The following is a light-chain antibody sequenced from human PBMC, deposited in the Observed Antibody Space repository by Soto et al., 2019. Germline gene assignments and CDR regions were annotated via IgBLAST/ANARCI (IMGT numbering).Light chain of an antibody. J-gene: IGLJ2*01. CDR1: SSDVGGYNY. V-gene: IGLV2-14*01. CDR2: DVS. Sequence: QSALTQPASVSGSPGQSITISCTGISSDVGGYNYVSWYQQHPGKAPKLMIYDVSNRPSGVSNRFSGSKSGNTASLTISGLQADDEADYYCSSYTSSSTVFGGGTKVTVL. CDR3: SSYTSSSTV.